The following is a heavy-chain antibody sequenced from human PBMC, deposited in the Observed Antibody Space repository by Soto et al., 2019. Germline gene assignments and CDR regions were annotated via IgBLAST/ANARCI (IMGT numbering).Heavy chain of an antibody. CDR1: GGTFSSYT. CDR3: ARSLFCGGDCYWRGYFQH. J-gene: IGHJ1*01. Sequence: SVKVSCKASGGTFSSYTISWVRQAPGQGLEWMGRIIPILGIANYAQKFQGRVTITADKSTSTAYMELSSLRSEDTAVYYCARSLFCGGDCYWRGYFQHWGQGTLVTVSS. CDR2: IIPILGIA. V-gene: IGHV1-69*02. D-gene: IGHD2-21*01.